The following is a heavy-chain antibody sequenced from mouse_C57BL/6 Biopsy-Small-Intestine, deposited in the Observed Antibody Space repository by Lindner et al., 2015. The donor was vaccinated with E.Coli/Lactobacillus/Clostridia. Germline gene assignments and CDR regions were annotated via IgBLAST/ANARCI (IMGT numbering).Heavy chain of an antibody. CDR3: ARKFGYVMDH. V-gene: IGHV1-9*01. Sequence: VQLQESGGEVMKPGASVKLSCKATGYTFTGYWIEWVKQRPGHGLEWIGEILPGNDNTGYNEKFRGKATFTVDTSSNTVYMQLSSLTTEDSAIYYCARKFGYVMDHWGQGTSVTVSS. CDR1: GYTFTGYW. CDR2: ILPGNDNT. J-gene: IGHJ4*01.